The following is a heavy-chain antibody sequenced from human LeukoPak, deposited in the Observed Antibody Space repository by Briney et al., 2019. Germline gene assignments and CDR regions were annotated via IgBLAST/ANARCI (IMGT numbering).Heavy chain of an antibody. CDR1: AGSIDSYY. CDR2: IYYSGST. J-gene: IGHJ4*02. V-gene: IGHV4-59*01. CDR3: ARDPGYYFDY. Sequence: ASETLSLTCTVSAGSIDSYYWSWIRQPPGKGLEWIGYIYYSGSTNYNPSLKSRVTISLDTSKNQFSLKLSSVTAADTAVYYCARDPGYYFDYWGQGTLVTVSS. D-gene: IGHD1-14*01.